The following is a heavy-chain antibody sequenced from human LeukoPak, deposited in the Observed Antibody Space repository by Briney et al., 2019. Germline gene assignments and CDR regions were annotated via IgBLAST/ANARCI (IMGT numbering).Heavy chain of an antibody. D-gene: IGHD6-13*01. J-gene: IGHJ6*03. CDR3: ARLLGIAAAGTGAYYYMDV. V-gene: IGHV3-7*01. CDR1: GFTFSSYW. CDR2: IKQDGSEK. Sequence: PGGSPRLSCAASGFTFSSYWMSWVRQAPGKGLEWVANIKQDGSEKYYVDSVKGRFTISRDNAKNSLYLQMNSLRAEDTAVYYCARLLGIAAAGTGAYYYMDVWGKGTTVTVSS.